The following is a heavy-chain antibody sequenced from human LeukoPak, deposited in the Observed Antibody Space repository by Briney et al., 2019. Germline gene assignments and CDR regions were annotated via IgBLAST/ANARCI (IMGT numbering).Heavy chain of an antibody. CDR2: IYHSGST. V-gene: IGHV4-30-2*01. J-gene: IGHJ3*02. CDR1: GGSISSGGYS. Sequence: SETLSLTCAVSGGSISSGGYSWSWIRQPPGKGLEWIGYIYHSGSTYYDPSLKSRVTISVDRSKNQFSLKLSSVTAADTAVYYCARFPSSGYYATLRGAFDIWGQGTMVTVSS. CDR3: ARFPSSGYYATLRGAFDI. D-gene: IGHD3-22*01.